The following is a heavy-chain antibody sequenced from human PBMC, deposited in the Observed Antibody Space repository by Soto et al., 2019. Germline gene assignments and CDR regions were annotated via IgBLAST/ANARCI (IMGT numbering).Heavy chain of an antibody. D-gene: IGHD1-1*01. V-gene: IGHV3-23*01. Sequence: GGSLRLSCAASGFTFSSYGMSWVRQAPGKGLEWVSVIRSSGDRAYYADSVKGRFTISRDNSKNTLYMQMNSLRAEDTVVYYCAKQQGPGTPYYYAMDVWGQGTTVTVSS. CDR2: IRSSGDRA. J-gene: IGHJ6*02. CDR3: AKQQGPGTPYYYAMDV. CDR1: GFTFSSYG.